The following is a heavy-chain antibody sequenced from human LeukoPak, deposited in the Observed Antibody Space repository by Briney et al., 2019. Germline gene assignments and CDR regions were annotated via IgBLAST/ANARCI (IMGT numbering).Heavy chain of an antibody. CDR2: ISSSGSTI. V-gene: IGHV3-11*01. CDR1: GFTFSDYY. D-gene: IGHD6-19*01. Sequence: GGSLRLSCAASGFTFSDYYMSWIRQAPGKGLEWVSYISSSGSTIYYADSVKGRFTISRENAKNSLYLQMNSLRAEDTAVYYCARLRGYSSGWTSYYYYGMDVWGQGTTVTVSS. J-gene: IGHJ6*02. CDR3: ARLRGYSSGWTSYYYYGMDV.